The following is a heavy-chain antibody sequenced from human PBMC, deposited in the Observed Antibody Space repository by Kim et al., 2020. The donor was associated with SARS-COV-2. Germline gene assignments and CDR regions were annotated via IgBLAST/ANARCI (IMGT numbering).Heavy chain of an antibody. CDR2: KK. CDR3: ARTILAGGDY. J-gene: IGHJ4*02. D-gene: IGHD3-10*01. Sequence: KKSSADAVTGRLPLSRNNSKNTLYLQSNSLRAEDTAVYYCARTILAGGDYWGQGTLVTVSS. V-gene: IGHV3-33*01.